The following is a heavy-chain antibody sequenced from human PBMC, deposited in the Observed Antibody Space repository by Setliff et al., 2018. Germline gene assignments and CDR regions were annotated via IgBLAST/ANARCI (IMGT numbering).Heavy chain of an antibody. J-gene: IGHJ4*02. CDR1: GDSLTSGPYY. Sequence: SETLSLTCTVSGDSLTSGPYYWTWVRQPAGKGLEWIGHIYTSGTTNYSPSLKSRVTISVDKYKNQFSLKLSSVTAADTAVYYCARGGERYHSASWGQGTLVTVSS. CDR3: ARGGERYHSAS. D-gene: IGHD1-1*01. V-gene: IGHV4-61*09. CDR2: IYTSGTT.